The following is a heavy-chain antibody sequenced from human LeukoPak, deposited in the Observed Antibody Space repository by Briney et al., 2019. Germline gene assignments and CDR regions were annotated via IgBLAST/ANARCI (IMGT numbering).Heavy chain of an antibody. Sequence: GGSLRLSCAASGFTFSSYWMHWVRQAPGKGLVWVSRINSDGGSTTYADSVKGRFTISRDNSKNALYLQMNSLSGDDTAVYYCAKYGVVLPPGSHIPHWCDPWGQGSLVTVSS. D-gene: IGHD2-15*01. J-gene: IGHJ5*02. V-gene: IGHV3-74*01. CDR2: INSDGGST. CDR3: AKYGVVLPPGSHIPHWCDP. CDR1: GFTFSSYW.